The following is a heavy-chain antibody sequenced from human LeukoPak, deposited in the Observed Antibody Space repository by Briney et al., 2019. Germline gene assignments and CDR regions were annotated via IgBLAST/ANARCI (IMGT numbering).Heavy chain of an antibody. V-gene: IGHV3-74*01. D-gene: IGHD4-17*01. J-gene: IGHJ3*02. CDR3: TRDPNYGDSVHDAFDI. CDR1: GFTFSSYW. Sequence: PGGSLRLSCAVSGFTFSSYWMHWVRQAPGKGLVWVSRISADGSSTAYADSVMGRFTISRDNAKNTVYLQMNNLRAEDTAVYYCTRDPNYGDSVHDAFDIWGQGTVVTVSS. CDR2: ISADGSST.